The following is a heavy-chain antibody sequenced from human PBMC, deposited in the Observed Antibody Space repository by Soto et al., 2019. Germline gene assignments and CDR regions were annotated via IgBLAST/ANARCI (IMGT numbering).Heavy chain of an antibody. CDR3: ARVPSPFDYYYAMDV. Sequence: QVQLRESGPGLVMPSQTLSLTCTVSGDSISSGNKYWSWIRQPPGKGLEWIGYIFSSGTTYYNPSLKRRLTMSLDTSENQFPLKLNSLTDADTAVYYCARVPSPFDYYYAMDVWGQGTTVTVSS. D-gene: IGHD3-16*01. CDR1: GDSISSGNKY. J-gene: IGHJ6*02. V-gene: IGHV4-30-4*01. CDR2: IFSSGTT.